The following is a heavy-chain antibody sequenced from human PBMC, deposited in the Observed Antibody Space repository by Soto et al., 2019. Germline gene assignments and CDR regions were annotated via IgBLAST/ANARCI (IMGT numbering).Heavy chain of an antibody. J-gene: IGHJ4*02. Sequence: SVNVSCKASGGIIDSWTISWVRQEPGQGLEWMGGIVPMNGSPKYAQEFLGRVTISADASATTAYMDLSGLKSEDTAFYYCSFAPHWTYQLTRYWVRRTQVIVSS. CDR2: IVPMNGSP. CDR1: GGIIDSWT. V-gene: IGHV1-69*13. CDR3: SFAPHWTYQLTRY. D-gene: IGHD2-2*01.